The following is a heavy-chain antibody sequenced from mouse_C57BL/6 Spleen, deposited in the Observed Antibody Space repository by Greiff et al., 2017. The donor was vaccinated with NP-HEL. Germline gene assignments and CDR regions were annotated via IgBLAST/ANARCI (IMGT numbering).Heavy chain of an antibody. CDR3: ARSYYYGSSRGYFDY. CDR1: GYTFTSYW. J-gene: IGHJ2*01. Sequence: VQLQQPGAELVRPGTSVKLSCKASGYTFTSYWMHWVKQRPGQGLEWIGVIDPSDSYTNYNQKFKGKATLTVDTSSSTAYMQLSSLTSEDSAVYYCARSYYYGSSRGYFDYWGQGTTLTVSS. D-gene: IGHD1-1*01. CDR2: IDPSDSYT. V-gene: IGHV1-59*01.